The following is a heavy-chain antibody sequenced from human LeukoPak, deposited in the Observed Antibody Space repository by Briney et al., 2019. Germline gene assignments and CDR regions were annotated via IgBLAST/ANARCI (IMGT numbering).Heavy chain of an antibody. V-gene: IGHV4-61*01. J-gene: IGHJ4*02. Sequence: KPSETLSLTCTVSGGSVSSGSYYWSWLRQPPGKGLEWIGFVYYSGSTNYNPSLKSRVTISVDTSKNQFSLKLSSVTAADTAVYYCARGWGVATTFDYWGQGTLVTVSS. CDR2: VYYSGST. D-gene: IGHD5-24*01. CDR1: GGSVSSGSYY. CDR3: ARGWGVATTFDY.